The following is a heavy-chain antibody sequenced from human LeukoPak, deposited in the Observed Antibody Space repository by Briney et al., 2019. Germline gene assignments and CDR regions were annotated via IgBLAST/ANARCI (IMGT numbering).Heavy chain of an antibody. Sequence: GGSLRLSCEGSGFTFSSHLMSWVRQAPGKGLEWVASIKEDGSEKHYVDSVEGRFTISRDNAKNSLFLQMNSLRAEDTAVYYCAKGSGYKTGNWFDPWGQGTLVTVSS. V-gene: IGHV3-7*01. CDR3: AKGSGYKTGNWFDP. CDR1: GFTFSSHL. CDR2: IKEDGSEK. J-gene: IGHJ5*02. D-gene: IGHD5-12*01.